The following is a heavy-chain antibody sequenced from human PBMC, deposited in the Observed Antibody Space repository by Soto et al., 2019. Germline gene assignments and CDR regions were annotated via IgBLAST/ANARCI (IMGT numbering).Heavy chain of an antibody. D-gene: IGHD2-15*01. CDR3: AKKSCSGGSCYRENWFDP. Sequence: GGSLRLSCAASGFTFSSYAMSWVRQAPGKGLEWVSAISGSGGSTYYADSVKGRFTISRDNSKNTLYLQMNSLRAEDTAVYYCAKKSCSGGSCYRENWFDPWGKGTLVTVSS. CDR1: GFTFSSYA. V-gene: IGHV3-23*01. J-gene: IGHJ5*02. CDR2: ISGSGGST.